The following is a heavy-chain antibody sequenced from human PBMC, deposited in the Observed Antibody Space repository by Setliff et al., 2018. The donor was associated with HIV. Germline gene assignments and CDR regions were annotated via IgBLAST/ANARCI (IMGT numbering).Heavy chain of an antibody. CDR1: GGSFSDYY. V-gene: IGHV4-4*09. CDR3: ARATGNSSGWYRLDP. D-gene: IGHD6-19*01. J-gene: IGHJ5*02. CDR2: IYSSGST. Sequence: SETLSLTCTVSGGSFSDYYRSWIRQPPGKGLEWLGHIYSSGSTNYNPSLKSRVTISVDTSKNQFSLKLYSVTAADTAVYYCARATGNSSGWYRLDPWGQGTLVTVSS.